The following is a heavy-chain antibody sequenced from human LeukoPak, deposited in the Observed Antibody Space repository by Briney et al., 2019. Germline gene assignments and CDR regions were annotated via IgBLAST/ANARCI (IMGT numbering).Heavy chain of an antibody. Sequence: PGGSLRLSCAASGFTFSSYTMTWVSQAPGKGLEWVSSISGSSRHKYYADSVKGRFTISRDNAKNSLYLQMNSLRAEDTAVYYCARTANFAAGYYIDYWGQGTLVSVSS. J-gene: IGHJ4*02. V-gene: IGHV3-21*01. D-gene: IGHD6-13*01. CDR1: GFTFSSYT. CDR2: ISGSSRHK. CDR3: ARTANFAAGYYIDY.